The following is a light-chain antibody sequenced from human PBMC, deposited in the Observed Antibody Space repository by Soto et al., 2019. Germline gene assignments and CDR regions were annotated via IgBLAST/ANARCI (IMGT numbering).Light chain of an antibody. Sequence: IQLTQSPSSLSASVGDRVTISCRASQGISSYLAWCQQKLGKAPQLLIYAASTLQSGVPSRFSGSGSGTDFTLTISSLQPDDFATYYCQQLTSYPRTFGQATKVEIK. CDR1: QGISSY. CDR2: AAS. V-gene: IGKV1-9*01. J-gene: IGKJ1*01. CDR3: QQLTSYPRT.